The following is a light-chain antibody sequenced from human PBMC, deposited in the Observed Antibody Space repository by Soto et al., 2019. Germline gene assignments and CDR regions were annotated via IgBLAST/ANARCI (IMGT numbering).Light chain of an antibody. CDR3: SSYSTSSALV. Sequence: QSALTQPASVSGSPGQSITISCDGTSADIGAFNYVSWYQHHPGKAPQLLIYDVSNRPSGVSARFSASKSANTASLTISGLQTDDEADYYCSSYSTSSALVFGGGTKVTVL. CDR2: DVS. V-gene: IGLV2-14*03. J-gene: IGLJ2*01. CDR1: SADIGAFNY.